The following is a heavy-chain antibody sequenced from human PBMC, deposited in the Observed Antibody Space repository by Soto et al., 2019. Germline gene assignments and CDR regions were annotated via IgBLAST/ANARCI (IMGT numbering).Heavy chain of an antibody. V-gene: IGHV3-23*01. CDR2: IDASGGYT. CDR1: GFTFTDYA. D-gene: IGHD3-10*01. Sequence: PGGSLRLSCAASGFTFTDYAMSWVRQAPGKGLEWVSLIDASGGYTYYADSVKGRFTISRDNSRNTLYLQMNSLRAEDTAFYYCARERISMVRGAPFYWGQGTLVTVSS. CDR3: ARERISMVRGAPFY. J-gene: IGHJ4*02.